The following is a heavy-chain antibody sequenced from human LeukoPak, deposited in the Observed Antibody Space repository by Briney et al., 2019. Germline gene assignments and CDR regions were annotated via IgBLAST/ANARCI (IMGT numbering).Heavy chain of an antibody. V-gene: IGHV4-34*01. CDR3: ARGPSYYDSSGYYYF. Sequence: SETLSLTCAVYGGSFSGYYWSWIHQPPGKGLEWIGEINHSGSTNYNPSLKSRVTISVDTSKNQFSLKLSSVTAADTAVYYCARGPSYYDSSGYYYFWGQGTLVTVSS. J-gene: IGHJ4*02. D-gene: IGHD3-22*01. CDR2: INHSGST. CDR1: GGSFSGYY.